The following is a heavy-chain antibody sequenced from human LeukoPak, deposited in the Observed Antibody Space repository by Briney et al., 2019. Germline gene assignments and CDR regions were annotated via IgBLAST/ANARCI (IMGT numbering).Heavy chain of an antibody. V-gene: IGHV4-39*01. D-gene: IGHD3-3*01. Sequence: SETLSLTCTVSGGSISSSNYCWGWIRQPPGKGLEWIGTFCYSGSTYHNPSLKSRVTISVDTSKNQFSLKLSSVTAADTAVYYCARHLAPDFWTYDYWGQGTLVTVSS. CDR1: GGSISSSNYC. J-gene: IGHJ4*02. CDR3: ARHLAPDFWTYDY. CDR2: FCYSGST.